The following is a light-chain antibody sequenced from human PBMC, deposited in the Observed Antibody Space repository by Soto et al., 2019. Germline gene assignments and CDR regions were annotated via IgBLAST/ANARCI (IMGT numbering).Light chain of an antibody. CDR2: DAS. Sequence: DIQVTQSPSTLSASVGDRVTISCRASQNIDSWLAWYQQKPGKAPKLLIYDASSLESGVPSRFSGSGSGTEFTLTISSLQPDDFATYYCQQYNSYPYSFGPGTKGIS. V-gene: IGKV1-5*01. J-gene: IGKJ3*01. CDR1: QNIDSW. CDR3: QQYNSYPYS.